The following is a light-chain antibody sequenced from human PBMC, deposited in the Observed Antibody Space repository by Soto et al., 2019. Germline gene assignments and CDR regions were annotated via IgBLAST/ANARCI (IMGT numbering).Light chain of an antibody. CDR1: TGAVTSGHY. V-gene: IGLV7-46*01. CDR2: RTS. J-gene: IGLJ2*01. CDR3: SLSYNGVMV. Sequence: QAVVTQEPSLTVSPGGTVTLPCGSSTGAVTSGHYFYWFQQKPRQAPTILMYRTSIRHSWTSARFSGSLRGDKAALTLSGAQPEDEAEYYCSLSYNGVMVFGGGTKVTVL.